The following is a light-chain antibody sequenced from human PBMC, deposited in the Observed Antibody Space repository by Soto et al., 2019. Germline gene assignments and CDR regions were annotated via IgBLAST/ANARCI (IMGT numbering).Light chain of an antibody. J-gene: IGLJ3*02. Sequence: QSALTQPASVSGSPGQSITISCTATSSDVGASNYVSWYQQHPGKATKLMIYEVSNRPSGVSNRFSGSKSGNTASLTISGLQAEDEADYYCRSYTSSRIPWVFGGGTKLTVL. V-gene: IGLV2-14*01. CDR3: RSYTSSRIPWV. CDR1: SSDVGASNY. CDR2: EVS.